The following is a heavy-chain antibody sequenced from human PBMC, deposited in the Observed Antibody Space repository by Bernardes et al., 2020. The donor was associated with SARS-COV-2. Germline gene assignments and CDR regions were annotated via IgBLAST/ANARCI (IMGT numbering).Heavy chain of an antibody. V-gene: IGHV3-30*04. J-gene: IGHJ4*02. CDR1: GFTFSHFA. CDR3: ARETQDATSSYFDY. Sequence: GRSLRVSCAASGFTFSHFAMHWVRQAPGKGLEWLAIISFEERTAYNADSVKGRFTISRDNSKETVFLQMSSLRPEDTAVYYCARETQDATSSYFDYWGPGTLVTVSS. CDR2: ISFEERTA. D-gene: IGHD6-6*01.